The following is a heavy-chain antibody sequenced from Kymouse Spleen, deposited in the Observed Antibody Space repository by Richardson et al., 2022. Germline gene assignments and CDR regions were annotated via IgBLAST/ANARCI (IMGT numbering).Heavy chain of an antibody. CDR2: IGTAGDT. CDR3: ARDRRSSGWDY. Sequence: EVQLVESGGGLVQPGGSLRLSCAASGFTFSSYDMHWVRQATGKGLEWVSAIGTAGDTYYPGSVKGRFTISRENAKNSLYLQMNSLRAGDTAVYYCARDRRSSGWDYWGQGTLVTVSS. CDR1: GFTFSSYD. D-gene: IGHD6-19*01. J-gene: IGHJ4*02. V-gene: IGHV3-13*01.